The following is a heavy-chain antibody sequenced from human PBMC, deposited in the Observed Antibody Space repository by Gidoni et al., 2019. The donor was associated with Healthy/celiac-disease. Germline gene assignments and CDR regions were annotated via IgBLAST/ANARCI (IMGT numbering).Heavy chain of an antibody. CDR2: IYYSGST. V-gene: IGHV4-31*03. CDR1: GGSISRGGYY. D-gene: IGHD3-22*01. Sequence: QVQLQESGPGLVKPSQTLSLTCTVSGGSISRGGYYWSWIRQHPGKGLEWIGYIYYSGSTYYNPSLKSRVTISVDTSKNQFSLKLSSVTAADTAVYYCARTYYYDSSGYFDWFDPWGQGTLVTVSS. J-gene: IGHJ5*02. CDR3: ARTYYYDSSGYFDWFDP.